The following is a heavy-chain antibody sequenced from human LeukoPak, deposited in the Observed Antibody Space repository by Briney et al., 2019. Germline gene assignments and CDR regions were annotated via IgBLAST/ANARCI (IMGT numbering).Heavy chain of an antibody. CDR2: ISGSGGST. V-gene: IGHV3-23*01. CDR1: RFTFSSYA. CDR3: AKAFPVGYYMDV. J-gene: IGHJ6*03. Sequence: GGSLRLSCAVSRFTFSSYAMSWVRQAPGKGLEWVSAISGSGGSTYYADSVKGRFTISRDNSKNTLYLQMNSLRAEDTAVYYCAKAFPVGYYMDVWGKGTTVTVSS. D-gene: IGHD2/OR15-2a*01.